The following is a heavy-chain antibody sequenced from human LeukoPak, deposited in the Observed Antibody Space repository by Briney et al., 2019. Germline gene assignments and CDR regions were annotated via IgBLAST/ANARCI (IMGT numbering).Heavy chain of an antibody. V-gene: IGHV4-34*01. Sequence: PSETLSLTCAVYGGSFSGYYWSWIRQPPGKGLEWIGEINHSGSTNYNPSLKSRVTISVDTSKNQFSLKLSSVTAADTAVYYCARVLADSSGYFDYWGQGTLVTVSS. CDR1: GGSFSGYY. CDR3: ARVLADSSGYFDY. J-gene: IGHJ4*02. D-gene: IGHD3-22*01. CDR2: INHSGST.